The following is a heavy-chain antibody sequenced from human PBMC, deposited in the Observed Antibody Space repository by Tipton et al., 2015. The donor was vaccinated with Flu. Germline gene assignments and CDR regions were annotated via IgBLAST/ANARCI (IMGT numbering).Heavy chain of an antibody. Sequence: QVQLVQSGAEVKKPGASVKVSCKASGYTFANYDINWLRQATGQGLEWMGWKNPKTGDAGYAQKLQGRVTMTSDTSTRTAYMELSSLRSEDPAVYYCVRSVRGGEIDYWGQGTLVTVSS. CDR2: KNPKTGDA. V-gene: IGHV1-8*01. CDR1: GYTFANYD. CDR3: VRSVRGGEIDY. J-gene: IGHJ4*02. D-gene: IGHD3-10*02.